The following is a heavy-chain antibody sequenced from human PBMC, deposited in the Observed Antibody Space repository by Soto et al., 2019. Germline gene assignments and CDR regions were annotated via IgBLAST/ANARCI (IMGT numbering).Heavy chain of an antibody. CDR3: GRCTSTSCHLGSYY. D-gene: IGHD2-2*01. CDR1: GFTFSSYA. J-gene: IGHJ4*02. V-gene: IGHV3-30-3*01. Sequence: QVLLVDSGGGVVQPGRSLRLSCAASGFTFSSYAMNWVRQAPAKGLEWVALISHDGINKYYADSVRGRFTISRDSSTNRLYLQMNGLRAADTAVYYCGRCTSTSCHLGSYYWGEGTLVTVSS. CDR2: ISHDGINK.